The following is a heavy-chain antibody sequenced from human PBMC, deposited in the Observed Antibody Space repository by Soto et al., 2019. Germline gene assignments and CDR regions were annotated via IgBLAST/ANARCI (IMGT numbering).Heavy chain of an antibody. V-gene: IGHV4-39*01. Sequence: QLQLQESGPGLVKPSETLSLTCSVSGGSISSSSYYWGWLRQSPVQGLEWIGSIYYSGNTYYNASLKSRVTISVDTSKNQFSLTLSSVTAADTAVYYCARILWSSGWSRFDPWGQGTLVIVSS. CDR2: IYYSGNT. J-gene: IGHJ5*02. D-gene: IGHD6-19*01. CDR1: GGSISSSSYY. CDR3: ARILWSSGWSRFDP.